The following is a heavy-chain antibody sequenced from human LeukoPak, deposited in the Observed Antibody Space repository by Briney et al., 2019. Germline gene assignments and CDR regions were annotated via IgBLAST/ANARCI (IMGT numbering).Heavy chain of an antibody. J-gene: IGHJ4*02. D-gene: IGHD3-10*01. CDR2: ISGGDGSP. V-gene: IGHV3-23*01. Sequence: EGSLRLSCAASGFTFSTYAMRWVRQAPGKGLEWVSSISGGDGSPYYADSVKGRFTISRDNSKNTLYLQMNSLRAEDTAVYYCAKGESHPKYYFDYWGQGTLVTVSS. CDR1: GFTFSTYA. CDR3: AKGESHPKYYFDY.